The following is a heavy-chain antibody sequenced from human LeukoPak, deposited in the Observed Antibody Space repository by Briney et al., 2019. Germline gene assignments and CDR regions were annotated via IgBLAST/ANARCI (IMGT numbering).Heavy chain of an antibody. CDR3: ARVNTRLSHRRPFDY. V-gene: IGHV1-69*13. CDR2: IIPIFGTA. Sequence: GASVKVSCKASGGTFSSYAISWVRQAPGQGLEWMGGIIPIFGTANYAQKFQGRVTITADESTSTAYMELSSLRSEDTAVYYCARVNTRLSHRRPFDYWGQGTLVTVSS. D-gene: IGHD2-2*01. J-gene: IGHJ4*02. CDR1: GGTFSSYA.